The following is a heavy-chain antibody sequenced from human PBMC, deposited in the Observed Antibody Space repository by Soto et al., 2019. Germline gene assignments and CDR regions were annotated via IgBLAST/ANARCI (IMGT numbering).Heavy chain of an antibody. J-gene: IGHJ4*02. CDR2: IVVGSGNT. D-gene: IGHD3-10*01. CDR3: AKVSVSSLRSPLGY. V-gene: IGHV1-58*01. Sequence: SVKVSCKASGFTFTSSAVQWVRQARGQRLEWIGWIVVGSGNTNYAQKFQERVTITRDMSTSTAYMELSSLRSEDTAVYYCAKVSVSSLRSPLGYWGQGTLVTVSS. CDR1: GFTFTSSA.